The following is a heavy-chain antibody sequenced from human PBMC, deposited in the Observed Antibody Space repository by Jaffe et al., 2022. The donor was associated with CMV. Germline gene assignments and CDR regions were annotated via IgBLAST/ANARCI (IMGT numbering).Heavy chain of an antibody. J-gene: IGHJ4*02. D-gene: IGHD3-22*01. V-gene: IGHV3-21*01. CDR3: ARQRDYYDSSGYYFIDY. Sequence: EVQLVESGGGLVKPGGSLRLSCAASGFTFSSYSMNWVRQAPGKGLEWVSSISSSSSYIYYADSVKGRFTISRDNAKNSLYLQMNSLRAEDTAVYYCARQRDYYDSSGYYFIDYWGQGTLVTVSS. CDR1: GFTFSSYS. CDR2: ISSSSSYI.